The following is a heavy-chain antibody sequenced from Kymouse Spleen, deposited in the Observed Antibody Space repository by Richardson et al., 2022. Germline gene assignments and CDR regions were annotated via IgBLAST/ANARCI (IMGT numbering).Heavy chain of an antibody. D-gene: IGHD3-9*01. CDR3: AKDSYYDILTGYCPFDY. CDR2: ISGSGGST. V-gene: IGHV3-23*04. CDR1: GFTFSSYA. Sequence: EVQLVESGGGLVQPGGSLRLSCAASGFTFSSYAMSWVRQAPGKGLEWVSAISGSGGSTYYADSVKGRFTISRDNSKNTLYLQMNSLRAEDTAVYYCAKDSYYDILTGYCPFDYWGQGTLVTVSS. J-gene: IGHJ4*02.